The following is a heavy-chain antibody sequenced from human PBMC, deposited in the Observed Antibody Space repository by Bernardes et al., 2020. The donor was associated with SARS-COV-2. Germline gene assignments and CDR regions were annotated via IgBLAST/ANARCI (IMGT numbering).Heavy chain of an antibody. CDR3: ARASNYDFPRYCSSTSCYTYYYYYMDV. CDR2: IYPGDSDT. CDR1: GYSFTSYW. Sequence: GESLKISCKGSGYSFTSYWIGWVRQMPGKGLEWMGIIYPGDSDTRYSPSFQGQVTISADKSISTAYLQWSSLKASDTAMYYCARASNYDFPRYCSSTSCYTYYYYYMDVWGKGTTVTVSS. D-gene: IGHD2-2*02. V-gene: IGHV5-51*01. J-gene: IGHJ6*03.